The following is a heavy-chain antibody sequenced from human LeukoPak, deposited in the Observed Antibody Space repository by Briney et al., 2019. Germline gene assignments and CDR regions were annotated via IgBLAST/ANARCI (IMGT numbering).Heavy chain of an antibody. CDR1: EFTFSSYA. D-gene: IGHD3-22*01. Sequence: GGSLRLSCAASEFTFSSYAMHWVRQAPGKGLEWVAVISYDGSNKYYADSVKGRFTISRDNSKSTLYVQMNSLRAEDTAVYYCARDPIQSGYYDYWGQGTLVTVSS. J-gene: IGHJ4*02. V-gene: IGHV3-30-3*01. CDR2: ISYDGSNK. CDR3: ARDPIQSGYYDY.